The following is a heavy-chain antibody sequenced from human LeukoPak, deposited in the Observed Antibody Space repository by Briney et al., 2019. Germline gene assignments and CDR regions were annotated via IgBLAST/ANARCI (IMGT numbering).Heavy chain of an antibody. V-gene: IGHV1-18*01. D-gene: IGHD3-16*01. J-gene: IGHJ3*02. CDR2: ISAYNGNT. Sequence: ASVKVSCKASGYTFTTYGISWVRQAPGQGLEWTGWISAYNGNTNYAQKFQGRVTLTTDTSTSTGYMELRSLRSDDTAVYYCARDRTWGTERGDAFDIWGLGTMVTVSS. CDR3: ARDRTWGTERGDAFDI. CDR1: GYTFTTYG.